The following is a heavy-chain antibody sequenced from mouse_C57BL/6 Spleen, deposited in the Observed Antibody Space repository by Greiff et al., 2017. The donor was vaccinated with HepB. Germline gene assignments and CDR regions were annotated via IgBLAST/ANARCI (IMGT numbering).Heavy chain of an antibody. CDR1: GYTFTSYW. CDR3: ARKGYDYDVLDY. J-gene: IGHJ2*01. CDR2: IHPNSGST. V-gene: IGHV1-64*01. D-gene: IGHD2-4*01. Sequence: QVQLQQPGAELVKPGASVKLSCKASGYTFTSYWMHWVKQRPGQGLEWIGMIHPNSGSTNYNEKFKSKATLTVDKSSSTAYMQLSSLTSEDSAVYYCARKGYDYDVLDYWGQGTTLTVSS.